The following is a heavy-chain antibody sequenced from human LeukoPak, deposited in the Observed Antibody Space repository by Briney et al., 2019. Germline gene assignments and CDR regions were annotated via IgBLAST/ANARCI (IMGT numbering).Heavy chain of an antibody. Sequence: GGALRLSCAASGFTFSSYAMSWVRQAPGKGLEWVSGVNGNGGSTSYADSVKGRFTIFRDNSKNTVYLQMNSLRVEDTAVYYCAKSLYGGCDYWGQGTVVTVSS. CDR3: AKSLYGGCDY. D-gene: IGHD3-16*02. V-gene: IGHV3-23*01. CDR2: VNGNGGST. CDR1: GFTFSSYA. J-gene: IGHJ4*02.